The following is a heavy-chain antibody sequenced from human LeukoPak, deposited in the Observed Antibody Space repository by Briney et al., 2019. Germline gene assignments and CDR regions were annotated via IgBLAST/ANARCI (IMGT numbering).Heavy chain of an antibody. CDR2: ISGSDGAT. Sequence: PGGSLRLSCAASGFTFSSYGMSWVRQSPGKGLEWVSAISGSDGATYYADSVKGRFTISRDNSKNTLYLQMNSLRAEDTAVYYCARGEGYDSSGYYSSSPPWFDPWGQRTLVTVSS. V-gene: IGHV3-23*01. CDR3: ARGEGYDSSGYYSSSPPWFDP. CDR1: GFTFSSYG. J-gene: IGHJ5*02. D-gene: IGHD3-22*01.